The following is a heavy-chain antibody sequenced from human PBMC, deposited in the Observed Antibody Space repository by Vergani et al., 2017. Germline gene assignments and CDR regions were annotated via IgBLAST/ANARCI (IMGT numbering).Heavy chain of an antibody. CDR1: GFSLSRFW. CDR2: IKQDGSEK. V-gene: IGHV3-7*01. CDR3: AKDWDFWSGYSLDY. D-gene: IGHD3-3*01. J-gene: IGHJ4*02. Sequence: EVQLVESGGGLVQPGGSLRLSCAASGFSLSRFWMSWVRQAPEKGLEWVANIKQDGSEKYYVDSVKGRFTISRDNAKNSLYLQMNSLRAEDTAVYYCAKDWDFWSGYSLDYWGQGTLVTVSS.